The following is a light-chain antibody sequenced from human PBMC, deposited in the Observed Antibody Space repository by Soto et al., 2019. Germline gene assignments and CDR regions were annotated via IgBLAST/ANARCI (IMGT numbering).Light chain of an antibody. V-gene: IGLV1-40*01. CDR3: QSYDSSLSGRYV. J-gene: IGLJ1*01. CDR2: GNS. CDR1: SSNIGAGYD. Sequence: QSVLTQPPSVSGAPGQRVTISCIGSSSNIGAGYDVHWYQQLPGTAPKLLIYGNSNRPSGVPDRFSGSKSGTSASLAITGLQAEDEADYYCQSYDSSLSGRYVFGTGTKVTVL.